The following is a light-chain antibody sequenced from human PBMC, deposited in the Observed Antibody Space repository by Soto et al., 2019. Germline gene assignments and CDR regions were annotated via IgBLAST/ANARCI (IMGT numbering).Light chain of an antibody. J-gene: IGKJ1*01. V-gene: IGKV1-39*01. Sequence: DIQMTQSPSSLSASVGDRVTITCRASQSISSSLNWYQQKPGKAPKLLIFAASSLQSGVPSRFSGSGSGADFTLTISSLQPEDFATYYCQQNYSPRWTFGQGTKVEV. CDR3: QQNYSPRWT. CDR2: AAS. CDR1: QSISSS.